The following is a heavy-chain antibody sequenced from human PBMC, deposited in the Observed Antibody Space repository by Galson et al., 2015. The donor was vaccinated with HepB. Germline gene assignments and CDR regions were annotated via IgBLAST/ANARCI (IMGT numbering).Heavy chain of an antibody. J-gene: IGHJ5*02. CDR3: AHTRLLLWFGELKQNWFDP. V-gene: IGHV2-5*01. Sequence: PALVKPTQTLTLTCTFSGFSLSTSGVGVGWIRQPPGKALEWLALIYWNDDKRYSPSLKSRLTITKDTSKNQVVLTMTNMDPVDTATYYCAHTRLLLWFGELKQNWFDPWGQGTLVTVSS. D-gene: IGHD3-10*01. CDR1: GFSLSTSGVG. CDR2: IYWNDDK.